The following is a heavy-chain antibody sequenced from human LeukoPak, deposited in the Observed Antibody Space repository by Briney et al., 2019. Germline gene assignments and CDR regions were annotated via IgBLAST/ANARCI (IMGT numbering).Heavy chain of an antibody. D-gene: IGHD3-10*01. CDR1: GFTFDDYA. CDR2: ISWNSGST. V-gene: IGHV3-9*01. J-gene: IGHJ3*02. Sequence: TGGSLRLSCAASGFTFDDYAMHWVRQAPGKGLEWVSGISWNSGSTGYADSVKGRFTISRDNAKNSLYLQMNSLRAEDTAVYYCARGPFDKGSGSYYNVLDAFDIWGQGTMVTVSS. CDR3: ARGPFDKGSGSYYNVLDAFDI.